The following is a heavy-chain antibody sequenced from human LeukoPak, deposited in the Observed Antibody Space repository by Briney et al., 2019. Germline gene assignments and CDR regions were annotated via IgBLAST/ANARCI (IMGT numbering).Heavy chain of an antibody. CDR2: ISSSGSTI. V-gene: IGHV3-11*04. Sequence: GGSLRLSCAASGFTFSDYYMSWIRQAPGKGLEWVSYISSSGSTIYYADSVKGRFTISRDNAKNSLYLQMNSLRAEDTAVYYCARDPDPQWLAPLSPDYRGQGTLVTVSS. CDR1: GFTFSDYY. D-gene: IGHD6-19*01. CDR3: ARDPDPQWLAPLSPDY. J-gene: IGHJ4*02.